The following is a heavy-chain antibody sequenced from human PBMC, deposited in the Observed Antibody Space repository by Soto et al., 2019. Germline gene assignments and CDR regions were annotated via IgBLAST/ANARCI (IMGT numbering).Heavy chain of an antibody. J-gene: IGHJ6*02. CDR3: ARVAAYGENYYYYYGMDV. CDR1: GYTFTSYA. CDR2: INAGNGNT. Sequence: ASVKVSCKASGYTFTSYAMHWVRQAPGQRLEWMGWINAGNGNTKYSQKFQGRVTITRDTSASTAYMELSSLRSEDTAVYYCARVAAYGENYYYYYGMDVWGQGTTVTVSS. D-gene: IGHD4-17*01. V-gene: IGHV1-3*01.